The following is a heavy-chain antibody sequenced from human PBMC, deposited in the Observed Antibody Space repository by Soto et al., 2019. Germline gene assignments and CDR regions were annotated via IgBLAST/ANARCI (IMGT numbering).Heavy chain of an antibody. Sequence: GASGKVSCQASGYTFTSYYIQWVRQAPGKGLEWMGGFDPEDGETIYAQKFQGRVTMTEDTSTDTAYMELSSLRSEDTAVYYCATGLPGYYNRRGDSNWFDPWGQGTLVTVSS. CDR1: GYTFTSYY. CDR2: FDPEDGET. CDR3: ATGLPGYYNRRGDSNWFDP. V-gene: IGHV1-24*01. D-gene: IGHD3-9*01. J-gene: IGHJ5*02.